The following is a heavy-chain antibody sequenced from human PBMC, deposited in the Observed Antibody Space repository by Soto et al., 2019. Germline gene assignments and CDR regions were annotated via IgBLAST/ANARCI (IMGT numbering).Heavy chain of an antibody. CDR3: AVGIAAAGTVRAADAFDI. CDR2: ISAYNGNT. D-gene: IGHD6-13*01. V-gene: IGHV1-18*01. CDR1: GYTFTSYG. Sequence: ASVKVSCKASGYTFTSYGISWVRQAPGQGLEWMGWISAYNGNTNYAQKLQGRVTMTTDTSTSTAYMELRSLRSDDTAVYYCAVGIAAAGTVRAADAFDIWCQGTMVTVSS. J-gene: IGHJ3*02.